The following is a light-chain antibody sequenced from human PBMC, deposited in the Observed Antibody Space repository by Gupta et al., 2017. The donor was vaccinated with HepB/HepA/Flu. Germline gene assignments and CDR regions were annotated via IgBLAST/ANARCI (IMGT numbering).Light chain of an antibody. Sequence: SSELTQDPAVSVALGQTVRITCQGDSLRSYYASWYQQKPGQAPVIVIYGKNNRPSGIPDRVSGFSSGNTASLTINGAQAADEAYYDGNARERSGNTLQGLCGGGTALTVI. V-gene: IGLV3-19*01. CDR2: GKN. CDR1: SLRSYY. CDR3: NARERSGNTLQGL. J-gene: IGLJ2*01.